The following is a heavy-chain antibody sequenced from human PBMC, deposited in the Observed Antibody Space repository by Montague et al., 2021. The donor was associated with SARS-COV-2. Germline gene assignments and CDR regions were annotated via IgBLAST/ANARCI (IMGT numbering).Heavy chain of an antibody. Sequence: ETLSLTSTVSGGSIGSSSYYWGWIRQPPGKGLEWIGSIFYSGSTDYNXSRKSRVTISVDTSKNQFSLKLSSVTAADTAVYYCASMVRAQVYYFDYWGQGTLVTVSS. CDR3: ASMVRAQVYYFDY. V-gene: IGHV4-39*01. D-gene: IGHD3-10*01. CDR2: IFYSGST. CDR1: GGSIGSSSYY. J-gene: IGHJ4*02.